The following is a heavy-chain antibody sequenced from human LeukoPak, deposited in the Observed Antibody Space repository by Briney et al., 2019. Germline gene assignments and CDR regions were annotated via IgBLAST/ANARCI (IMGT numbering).Heavy chain of an antibody. CDR2: INPSGGNT. J-gene: IGHJ4*02. Sequence: EASVKVSCKSSGYTFTDYYMHWVRQAPGQGLEWMGIINPSGGNTSYAQKFQGRVTVTRDTSTSTVYMELSSLRSEDTAVYYCARDVSDCSGGSCYSYFDYWGQGSLVTVSS. CDR3: ARDVSDCSGGSCYSYFDY. CDR1: GYTFTDYY. V-gene: IGHV1-46*01. D-gene: IGHD2-15*01.